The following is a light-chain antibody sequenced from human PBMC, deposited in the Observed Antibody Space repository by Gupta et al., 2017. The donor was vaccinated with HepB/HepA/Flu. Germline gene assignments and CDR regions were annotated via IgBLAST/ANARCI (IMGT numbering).Light chain of an antibody. Sequence: DIQMTQSPSSLSASVGDRVTITCQASQDISNYLNWYQQKPGKAPKLLIYDASNLETGVPSRFSGSGDGTDFTFTISSLQPEDIATYYCQQEDNLPPMCSFGQGTKLEIK. CDR3: QQEDNLPPMCS. V-gene: IGKV1-33*01. CDR1: QDISNY. CDR2: DAS. J-gene: IGKJ2*04.